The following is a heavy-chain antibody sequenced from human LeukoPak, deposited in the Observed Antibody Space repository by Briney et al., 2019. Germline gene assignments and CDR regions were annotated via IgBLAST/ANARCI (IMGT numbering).Heavy chain of an antibody. D-gene: IGHD2-15*01. Sequence: VASVKVSCKSSGYTFTSYAMSWVRQAPGQGLGWMGWISTNTGDPTYAQGVTGRVVFSLDTAVSTAYLQISSLTAEDTAAYYCARKSVAATPRDIVYQYSYMDVWGKGTPVTVSS. CDR2: ISTNTGDP. J-gene: IGHJ6*03. CDR1: GYTFTSYA. CDR3: ARKSVAATPRDIVYQYSYMDV. V-gene: IGHV7-4-1*02.